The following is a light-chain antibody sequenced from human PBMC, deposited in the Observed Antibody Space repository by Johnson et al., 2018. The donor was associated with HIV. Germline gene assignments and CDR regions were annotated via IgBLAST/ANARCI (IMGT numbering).Light chain of an antibody. CDR2: ENN. J-gene: IGLJ1*01. V-gene: IGLV1-51*02. CDR3: GTWDSSLSADV. CDR1: SSNIGNNY. Sequence: QSVLTQPPSVSAAPGQKVTISCSGSSSNIGNNYVSWYQQLPGTAPKLLIYENNKRPSGISDRFSGSKSGTSATLGITGLQTGDEADYYCGTWDSSLSADVFGPGTKVTVL.